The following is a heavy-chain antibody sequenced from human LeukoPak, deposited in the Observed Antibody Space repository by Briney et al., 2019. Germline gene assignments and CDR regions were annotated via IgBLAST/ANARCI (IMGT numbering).Heavy chain of an antibody. CDR3: ARDRNNYYFDH. CDR1: GFTFSSYA. V-gene: IGHV3-33*08. CDR2: IWTNGRDE. J-gene: IGHJ4*02. D-gene: IGHD1-20*01. Sequence: GGSLRLSCAASGFTFSSYAMSWVRQAPGKGLEWVAFIWTNGRDEYYADSVKGRFTVSRDNSNNVLYLHMNSVRAEDTAVYYCARDRNNYYFDHCGQGTQVTVSS.